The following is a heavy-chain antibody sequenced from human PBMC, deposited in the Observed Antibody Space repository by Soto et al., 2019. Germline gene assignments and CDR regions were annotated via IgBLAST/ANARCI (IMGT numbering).Heavy chain of an antibody. J-gene: IGHJ5*02. V-gene: IGHV1-3*05. Sequence: QGQLVQSGAEEKKPGASVKVSCKASGYTFTSYAMHWVRQAPGQRLEWMGWINAGHGNTKYSQKFQGRVTITRDTSARTAYMELSSLRSEYTAVYYCARLKGFDDRGSWFDPWGQGTLGTVSA. CDR2: INAGHGNT. CDR1: GYTFTSYA. CDR3: ARLKGFDDRGSWFDP. D-gene: IGHD1-1*01.